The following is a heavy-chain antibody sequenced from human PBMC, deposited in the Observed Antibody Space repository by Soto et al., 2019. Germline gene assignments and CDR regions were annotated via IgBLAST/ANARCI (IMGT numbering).Heavy chain of an antibody. CDR2: IYYDGNT. CDR1: GDSITSSSHY. Sequence: PSETLSLTCTVSGDSITSSSHYWGWIRQPPGKGLECIANIYYDGNTYYNPSLKSRVAISLDTSKNQFSLRLNSVTAADTAVYYCARASIEPRVFMYPFDARGQRTLVTVCS. V-gene: IGHV4-39*01. D-gene: IGHD6-6*01. CDR3: ARASIEPRVFMYPFDA. J-gene: IGHJ4*02.